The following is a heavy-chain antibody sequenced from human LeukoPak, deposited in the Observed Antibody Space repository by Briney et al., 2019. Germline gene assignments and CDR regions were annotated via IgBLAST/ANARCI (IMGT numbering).Heavy chain of an antibody. Sequence: ASQTLSLTCAISGDSVSSNSAAWNWIRRSPSRGLEWLGRTYYRSKWYNDYAVSVKSRITINPDTSKNQFSLQLNSVTPEDTAVYYCARGVGDDTRYYYYGMDVWGQGTTVTVSS. CDR2: TYYRSKWYN. J-gene: IGHJ6*02. CDR3: ARGVGDDTRYYYYGMDV. V-gene: IGHV6-1*01. CDR1: GDSVSSNSAA. D-gene: IGHD3-16*01.